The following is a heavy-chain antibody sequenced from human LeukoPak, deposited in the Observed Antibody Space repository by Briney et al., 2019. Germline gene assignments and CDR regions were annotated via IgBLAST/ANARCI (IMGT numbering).Heavy chain of an antibody. D-gene: IGHD5-24*01. Sequence: GASVKVSCKASGYTFTAYYIHWVRQAPGQGLEWVGWINPNSGGTNYAQKFQGRVTMTRDTSISAVYMELNRLRSDDTAVYYCARDGRDGYNLVHYWGQGTLVTVSS. J-gene: IGHJ4*02. CDR2: INPNSGGT. CDR3: ARDGRDGYNLVHY. CDR1: GYTFTAYY. V-gene: IGHV1-2*02.